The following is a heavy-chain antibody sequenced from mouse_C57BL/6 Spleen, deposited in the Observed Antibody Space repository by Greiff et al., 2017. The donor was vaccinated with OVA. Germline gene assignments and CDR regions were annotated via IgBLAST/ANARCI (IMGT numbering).Heavy chain of an antibody. Sequence: EVQRVESGAELVRPGASVKLSCTASGFNIKDYYMHWVKQRPEQGLEWIGRIDPEDGDTEYAPKFQGKATMTADTSSNTAYLQLSSLTSEDTAVYYCTTYYYGSSYEYFDVWGTGTTVTVSS. J-gene: IGHJ1*03. CDR2: IDPEDGDT. V-gene: IGHV14-1*01. CDR3: TTYYYGSSYEYFDV. CDR1: GFNIKDYY. D-gene: IGHD1-1*01.